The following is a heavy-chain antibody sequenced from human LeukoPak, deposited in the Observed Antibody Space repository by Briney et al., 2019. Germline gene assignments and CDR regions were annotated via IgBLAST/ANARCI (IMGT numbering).Heavy chain of an antibody. Sequence: ASVKVSCKASGYTFTGYHMHWVRQAPGQGLEWMGWINPNRGGTNYAQKFQGRVTMTRGMSTSTVYMELSRLRSDDTAMYYCARDHYYDSSGYSAYYFGMDVWGQGTTVTVSS. CDR3: ARDHYYDSSGYSAYYFGMDV. CDR2: INPNRGGT. CDR1: GYTFTGYH. D-gene: IGHD3-22*01. J-gene: IGHJ6*02. V-gene: IGHV1-2*02.